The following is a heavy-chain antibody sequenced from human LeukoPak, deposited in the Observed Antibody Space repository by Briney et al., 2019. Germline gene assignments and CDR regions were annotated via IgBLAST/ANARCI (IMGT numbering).Heavy chain of an antibody. D-gene: IGHD5-18*01. CDR1: GYSISSGYY. CDR2: IYHSGST. Sequence: PSETLSLTCTVSGYSISSGYYWGWIRQPPGKGLEWIGSIYHSGSTYYNPSLKSRVTISVDTSRNQFSLKLSSVTAADTAVYYCASSSERIQLSWGQGTLVTVSS. CDR3: ASSSERIQLS. J-gene: IGHJ4*02. V-gene: IGHV4-38-2*02.